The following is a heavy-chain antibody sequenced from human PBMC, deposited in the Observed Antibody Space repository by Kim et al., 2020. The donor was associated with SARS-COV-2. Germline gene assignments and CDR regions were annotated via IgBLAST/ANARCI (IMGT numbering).Heavy chain of an antibody. Sequence: SETLSLTCTVSGGSISSSSYYWGWIRQPPGKWLEWIGSFYYSGSTYYNRSLKSRVTISVDTSKNHFPLKLSSVTATDTAVYYCARHSIVGATFAYWGQGSPVSVPS. D-gene: IGHD1-26*01. CDR1: GGSISSSSYY. V-gene: IGHV4-39*02. CDR2: FYYSGST. CDR3: ARHSIVGATFAY. J-gene: IGHJ4*02.